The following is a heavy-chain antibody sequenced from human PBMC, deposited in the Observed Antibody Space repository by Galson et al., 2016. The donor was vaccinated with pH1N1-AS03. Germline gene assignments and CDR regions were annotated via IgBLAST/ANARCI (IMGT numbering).Heavy chain of an antibody. V-gene: IGHV3-23*01. Sequence: SLRLSCAASGFTFSRSAMSWVRQVPGRGLEWVSSVNDSGGRTSYANSVKDRFTVSRDNSKNTLSLEMSSLRVEDTAEYYCVAGGSGTDLFDVWGLGTMVIVSS. D-gene: IGHD3-10*01. CDR3: VAGGSGTDLFDV. J-gene: IGHJ3*01. CDR2: VNDSGGRT. CDR1: GFTFSRSA.